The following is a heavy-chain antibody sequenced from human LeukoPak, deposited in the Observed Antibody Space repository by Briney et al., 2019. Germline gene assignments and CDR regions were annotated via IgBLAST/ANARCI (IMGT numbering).Heavy chain of an antibody. V-gene: IGHV3-23*01. Sequence: PGGSLRLSCAASGFTFSNYAMNWVRQAPGKGLEWVSAISGSGGSTDYTDSVKGRFTISRDNAKNTLYLQMNSLRAEDTAVYYCARARIAVAQLTDYWGQGTLVTVSS. CDR2: ISGSGGST. J-gene: IGHJ4*02. CDR3: ARARIAVAQLTDY. CDR1: GFTFSNYA. D-gene: IGHD6-19*01.